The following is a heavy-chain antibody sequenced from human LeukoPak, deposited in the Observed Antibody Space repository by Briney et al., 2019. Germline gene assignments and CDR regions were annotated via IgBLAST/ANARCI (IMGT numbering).Heavy chain of an antibody. CDR1: GFIVNSNY. J-gene: IGHJ4*02. D-gene: IGHD5-18*01. V-gene: IGHV3-66*01. CDR2: IYGSSRT. CDR3: ARDRADGYNYGDYFDN. Sequence: GGSLRLSCAGSGFIVNSNYMSWVRQAAGKGLEWVSVIYGSSRTYYADSVKGRFTISRDNSKNTVCLQMDSLRAEDTAVYYCARDRADGYNYGDYFDNWGQGTLVTVSS.